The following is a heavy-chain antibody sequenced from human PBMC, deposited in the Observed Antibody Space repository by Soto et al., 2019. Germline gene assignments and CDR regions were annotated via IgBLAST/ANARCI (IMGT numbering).Heavy chain of an antibody. CDR1: GSSTVSHYH. J-gene: IGHJ4*02. D-gene: IGHD1-26*01. V-gene: IGHV4-31*02. Sequence: SETLSLTCSVSGSSTVSHYHWTWIRQPPGKGLEWMGYIFNSGTTFYNPSLTSRLSISMDTSGNHFSLELRSVTAADTAVYYCALALGPTTGLDYWGQGTLVTVSS. CDR2: IFNSGTT. CDR3: ALALGPTTGLDY.